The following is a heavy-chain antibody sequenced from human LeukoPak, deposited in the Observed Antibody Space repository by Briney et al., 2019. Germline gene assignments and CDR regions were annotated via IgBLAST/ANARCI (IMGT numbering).Heavy chain of an antibody. J-gene: IGHJ4*02. CDR1: GFIFKNYA. Sequence: GGSLRLSCAASGFIFKNYAMAWVRQPPGKGLEWVSVSSGSGTHTYYAASVKGRFTISRDNTKNTFHLQMNSLRAEDTAIYYCAKLQTAVVPAATLGFDSWGQGTLVTVSS. V-gene: IGHV3-23*01. CDR3: AKLQTAVVPAATLGFDS. D-gene: IGHD2-2*01. CDR2: SSGSGTHT.